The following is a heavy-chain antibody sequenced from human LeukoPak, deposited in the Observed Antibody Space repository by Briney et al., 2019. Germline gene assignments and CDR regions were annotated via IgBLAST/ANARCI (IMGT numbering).Heavy chain of an antibody. CDR2: IRGSGGST. D-gene: IGHD3-22*01. CDR1: GITLSNYG. J-gene: IGHJ4*02. Sequence: GGSLSLSCAVSGITLSNYGMSWVRQAPGKGLEWVAGIRGSGGSTNYADSVKGRFTISRDNSKNTLYLHMSSLRAEDTAVYFCAKRGVVIRVILVGFHKEAYYFDSWGQGALVTVSS. V-gene: IGHV3-23*01. CDR3: AKRGVVIRVILVGFHKEAYYFDS.